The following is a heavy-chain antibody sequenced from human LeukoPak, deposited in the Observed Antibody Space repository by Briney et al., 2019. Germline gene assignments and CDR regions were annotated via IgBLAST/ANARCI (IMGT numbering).Heavy chain of an antibody. CDR3: ARGFLLYSGYGRHSYYYYGMDV. CDR2: INHSGST. CDR1: GGSFSGYY. D-gene: IGHD5-12*01. Sequence: SETLSLTCAVFGGSFSGYYWSWIRQPPGKGLEWIGEINHSGSTNYNPSLKSRVTISVDTSKNQFSLKLSSVTAADTAVYYCARGFLLYSGYGRHSYYYYGMDVWGQGTTVTVSS. J-gene: IGHJ6*02. V-gene: IGHV4-34*01.